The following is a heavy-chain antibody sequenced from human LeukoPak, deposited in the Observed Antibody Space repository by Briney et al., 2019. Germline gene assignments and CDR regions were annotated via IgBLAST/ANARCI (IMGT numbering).Heavy chain of an antibody. V-gene: IGHV3-48*03. CDR1: GFIFSSYE. CDR3: ARVVTVTSTGGPFDY. CDR2: ISSSGSTI. D-gene: IGHD4-17*01. Sequence: GSLRLSCAASGFIFSSYEMNWVRQAPGKGLEWVSYISSSGSTIYYADAVKGRFTISRDNAKNSLFLQMNTLRAEDTAVYYCARVVTVTSTGGPFDYWGQGTLVTVSS. J-gene: IGHJ4*02.